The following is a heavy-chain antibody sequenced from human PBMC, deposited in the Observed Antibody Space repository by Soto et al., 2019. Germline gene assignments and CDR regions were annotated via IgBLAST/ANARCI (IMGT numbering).Heavy chain of an antibody. Sequence: PGGSLRLSCAASRFTFSNYAMSRVRQAPGKGLEWVSHISGSGTSTYYADSVKGRFTISRDNSKNTLYLQMNSLRVEDTAVYYCAKEPYYWSDHGGMDVWGQGTTVTVSS. CDR1: RFTFSNYA. V-gene: IGHV3-23*01. D-gene: IGHD1-20*01. CDR2: ISGSGTST. J-gene: IGHJ6*02. CDR3: AKEPYYWSDHGGMDV.